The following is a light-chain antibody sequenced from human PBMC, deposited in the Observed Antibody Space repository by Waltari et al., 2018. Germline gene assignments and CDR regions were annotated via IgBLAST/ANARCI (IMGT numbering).Light chain of an antibody. J-gene: IGKJ2*03. CDR2: GAS. CDR3: QQYNNWYS. V-gene: IGKV3-15*01. Sequence: VMTQSPGTLSVSPGESATLSCRASLGVRSNLAWYQPKPGQAPRHLLYGASTRATGTPARFSGSGSGTEFTLTISSLQSEDVALYYCQQYNNWYSFGQGTKLEIK. CDR1: LGVRSN.